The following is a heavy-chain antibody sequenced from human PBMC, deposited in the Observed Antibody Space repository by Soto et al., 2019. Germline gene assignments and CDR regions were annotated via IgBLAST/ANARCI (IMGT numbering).Heavy chain of an antibody. D-gene: IGHD2-15*01. V-gene: IGHV3-74*01. Sequence: GGSLRLSCAASGVSVSNYWMHWVRQTPGKGMVWASRINSDDTSSSYAASVKGRFTISRDNAKNTLYLQMNSLRAEDTAVYYFLIVCRRGGQYYIDYWGPGTLVTGSS. CDR1: GVSVSNYW. CDR3: LIVCRRGGQYYIDY. CDR2: INSDDTSS. J-gene: IGHJ4*02.